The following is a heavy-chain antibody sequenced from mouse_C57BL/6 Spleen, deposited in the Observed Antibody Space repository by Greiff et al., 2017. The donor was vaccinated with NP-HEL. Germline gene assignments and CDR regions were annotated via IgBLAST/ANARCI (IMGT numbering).Heavy chain of an antibody. CDR3: ARGPYYGSSYERYYAMDY. Sequence: EVKVVESGGGLVQSGRSLRLSCATSGFTFSDFYMEWVRQAPGKGLEWIAASRNKANDYTTEYSASVKGRFIVSRDTSQSILYLQMNALRAEDTAIYYCARGPYYGSSYERYYAMDYWGQGTSVTVSS. CDR1: GFTFSDFY. V-gene: IGHV7-1*01. CDR2: SRNKANDYTT. J-gene: IGHJ4*01. D-gene: IGHD1-1*01.